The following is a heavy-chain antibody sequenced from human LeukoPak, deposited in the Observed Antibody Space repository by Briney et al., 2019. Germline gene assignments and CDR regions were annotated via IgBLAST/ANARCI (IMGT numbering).Heavy chain of an antibody. CDR2: IYYSGST. Sequence: SETVTLICTVSGGSISSYYWGWIRQPPGKGLEWIGSIYYSGSTYYNPSLKSRVTISVDTSKNQLSLKLSSVTAADTAVYYCARFVDTAMVFDYWGQGTLITVSS. J-gene: IGHJ4*02. V-gene: IGHV4-39*01. D-gene: IGHD5-18*01. CDR3: ARFVDTAMVFDY. CDR1: GGSISSYY.